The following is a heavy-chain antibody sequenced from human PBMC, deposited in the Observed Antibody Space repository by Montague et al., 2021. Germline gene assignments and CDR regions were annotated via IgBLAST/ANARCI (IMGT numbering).Heavy chain of an antibody. CDR3: ARQTSTTRAFDM. J-gene: IGHJ3*02. V-gene: IGHV1-69*02. D-gene: IGHD1-14*01. Sequence: HYAQRFQGRLTITADKSTSTAYMELYSLTSEDTALYFCARQTSTTRAFDMWGQGTLVIVSS.